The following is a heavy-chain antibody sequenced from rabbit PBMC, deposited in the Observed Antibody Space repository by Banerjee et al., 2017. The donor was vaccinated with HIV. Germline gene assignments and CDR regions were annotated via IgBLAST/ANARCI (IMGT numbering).Heavy chain of an antibody. V-gene: IGHV1S7*01. D-gene: IGHD6-1*01. CDR3: VRETETYAGYAGYTYAFNL. Sequence: QLVESGGGLVTLGGSLKLSCKASGNDFSAYAISWVRQAPGKGLEWIAFLYPIYGATDYASWVNGRFTVSLDNAQNTLYLQLNSLTAADTATYFCVRETETYAGYAGYTYAFNLWGPGTLVTVS. J-gene: IGHJ4*01. CDR2: LYPIYGAT. CDR1: GNDFSAYA.